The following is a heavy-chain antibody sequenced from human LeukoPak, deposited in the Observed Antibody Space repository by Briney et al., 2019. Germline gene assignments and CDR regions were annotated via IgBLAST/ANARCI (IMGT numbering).Heavy chain of an antibody. CDR3: ARVTPPPSCSGGSCYRRVYYFDY. CDR2: INHSGST. J-gene: IGHJ4*02. Sequence: SETLSLTCAVYGGSFSGYYWSWIRQPPGKGLEWIGEINHSGSTNYNPSLKSRVTISVDTSKNQFSLKLSSVTAADMPVYYCARVTPPPSCSGGSCYRRVYYFDYWGQGTLVTVSS. D-gene: IGHD2-15*01. CDR1: GGSFSGYY. V-gene: IGHV4-34*01.